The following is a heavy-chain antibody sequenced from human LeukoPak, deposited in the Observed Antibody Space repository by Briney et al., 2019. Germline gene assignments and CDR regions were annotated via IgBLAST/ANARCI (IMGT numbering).Heavy chain of an antibody. CDR3: ARSNIWYSTDAFDI. Sequence: GGSLRLSCAASGFTFSSHWMHWVRQAPGKGLVWVSRINGDGSNTTYADSVKGRFTISRDNAKNTLYLQMNSLRAEDTAVYHCARSNIWYSTDAFDIWGQGTMVTVSS. D-gene: IGHD2-15*01. CDR1: GFTFSSHW. CDR2: INGDGSNT. V-gene: IGHV3-74*03. J-gene: IGHJ3*02.